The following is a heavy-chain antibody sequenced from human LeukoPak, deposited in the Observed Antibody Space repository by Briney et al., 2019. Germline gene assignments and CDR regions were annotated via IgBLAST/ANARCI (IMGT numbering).Heavy chain of an antibody. CDR2: ISYDGSNK. V-gene: IGHV3-30*01. J-gene: IGHJ6*03. CDR1: GFTFSSCA. Sequence: GGSLRLSCAASGFTFSSCAMHWVRQAPGKGLEWVAVISYDGSNKYYADSVKGRFTISRDNSKNTLYLQMNSLRAEDTAVYYCARDGYYYDFWSGYYRTYYYYMDVWGKGTTVTVSS. D-gene: IGHD3-3*01. CDR3: ARDGYYYDFWSGYYRTYYYYMDV.